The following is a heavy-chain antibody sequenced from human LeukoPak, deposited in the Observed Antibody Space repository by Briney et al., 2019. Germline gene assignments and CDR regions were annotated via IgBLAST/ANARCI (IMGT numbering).Heavy chain of an antibody. D-gene: IGHD1-26*01. J-gene: IGHJ4*02. CDR3: VTPRVVGTHSGVN. CDR1: GFTFSSYA. Sequence: PGGSLRLSCAASGFTFSSYAMSWVREAPGKGLEWVAFIWYDGSNKYYADSVKGRFTISRDNTKNTVYLKMNSLRAEDTAVYYCVTPRVVGTHSGVNWGRGTLVTVSS. CDR2: IWYDGSNK. V-gene: IGHV3-33*03.